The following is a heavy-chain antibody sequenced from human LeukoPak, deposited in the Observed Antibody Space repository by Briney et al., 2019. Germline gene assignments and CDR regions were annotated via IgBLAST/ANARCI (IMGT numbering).Heavy chain of an antibody. D-gene: IGHD5-24*01. J-gene: IGHJ4*02. CDR1: GFTFPSPW. CDR3: AKDLGWLQFDY. CDR2: VSPDGSVK. V-gene: IGHV3-7*05. Sequence: GGSLRLSCAASGFTFPSPWMSWVRQAPGKGLEWVAHVSPDGSVKAYVDSVRGRFAISRDNAENSLFLQINSLRAEDTAVYYCAKDLGWLQFDYWGQGDLATVSS.